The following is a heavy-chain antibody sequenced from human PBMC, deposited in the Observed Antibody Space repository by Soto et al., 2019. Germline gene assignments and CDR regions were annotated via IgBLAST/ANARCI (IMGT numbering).Heavy chain of an antibody. D-gene: IGHD3-22*01. Sequence: SETLSLTCTVSGRSVSSGGYFWAWIRQHPGRGLEWIGYIYHIGSPYYNPSLESRVSMSLDTSKNQFSLNLTSVTAADTAIYYCVRDRAMDSSGHWFDTWGQGTLVTVSS. CDR2: IYHIGSP. CDR1: GRSVSSGGYF. V-gene: IGHV4-31*03. CDR3: VRDRAMDSSGHWFDT. J-gene: IGHJ5*02.